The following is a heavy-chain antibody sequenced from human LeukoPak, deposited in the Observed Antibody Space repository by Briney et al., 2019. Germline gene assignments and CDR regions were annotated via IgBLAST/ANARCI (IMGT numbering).Heavy chain of an antibody. D-gene: IGHD3-22*01. CDR3: ARHGGYESSGYFNY. J-gene: IGHJ4*02. CDR1: GYNFSSYW. CDR2: IYPGDSNT. V-gene: IGHV5-51*01. Sequence: GESLKISCQGSGYNFSSYWIGWVRQMPGKGLEWMAIIYPGDSNTRYSPSFQGQVTISVDKSISTAYLQWSSLKASDTAAYYCARHGGYESSGYFNYWGQGTLVTVSS.